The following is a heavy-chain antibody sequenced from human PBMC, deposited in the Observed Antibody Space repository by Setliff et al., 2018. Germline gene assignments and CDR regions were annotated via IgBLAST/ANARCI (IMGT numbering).Heavy chain of an antibody. V-gene: IGHV1-2*04. D-gene: IGHD3-3*01. CDR1: GYTFTGYY. CDR2: INPNSGGT. Sequence: ASVKVSCKASGYTFTGYYMHWVRQAPGQGLEWMGWINPNSGGTNYAQKFQGWVTMTRDTSISTAYMELSRLRSDDTAVYYCARGPRITIFGVVSLSLYGMDVWGQGTTVTVPS. CDR3: ARGPRITIFGVVSLSLYGMDV. J-gene: IGHJ6*02.